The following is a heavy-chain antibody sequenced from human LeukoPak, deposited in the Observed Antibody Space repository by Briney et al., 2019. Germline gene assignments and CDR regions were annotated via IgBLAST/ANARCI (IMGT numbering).Heavy chain of an antibody. J-gene: IGHJ4*02. D-gene: IGHD4-17*01. V-gene: IGHV5-51*01. CDR2: IYPGDSET. CDR3: MRHEVDGDYAVY. CDR1: GYSFSTYW. Sequence: GESLKISCQGSGYSFSTYWIGWVRQVPGTGLEWMGIIYPGDSETRYSPSFQGQVTISADKSISTAYLQWSSLKASDTAMYYCMRHEVDGDYAVYWGQGTLVTVSS.